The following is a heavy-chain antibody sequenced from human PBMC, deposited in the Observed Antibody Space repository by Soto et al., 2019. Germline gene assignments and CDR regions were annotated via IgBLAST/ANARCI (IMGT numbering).Heavy chain of an antibody. CDR2: ISGSGGST. D-gene: IGHD3-10*01. CDR3: AKDVGGGFGELLA. J-gene: IGHJ4*02. CDR1: GFTLSSYA. Sequence: EVQLLESGGGLVQPGGSLRLSCAASGFTLSSYAMSWVRQAPGKGLEWVSVISGSGGSTYYADSVKGRFTISRDNSKNTLYLQMNSLRAEDTAVYYFAKDVGGGFGELLAWGQGTLVTVSS. V-gene: IGHV3-23*01.